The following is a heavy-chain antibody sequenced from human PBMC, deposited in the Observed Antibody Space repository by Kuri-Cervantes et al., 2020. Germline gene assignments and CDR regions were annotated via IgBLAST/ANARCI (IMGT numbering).Heavy chain of an antibody. CDR3: AHSSPLPDSSGWFSTLDY. V-gene: IGHV2-5*02. Sequence: SGPTLVKPPQTLTLTCTFSGFSLNTRGVGVGWVRQPPGKALEWLALIYWDDDKRYSPSLKSRLTITKDTSKNQVVLTMTNMDPVDTATYYCAHSSPLPDSSGWFSTLDYWGQGTLVTVSS. CDR1: GFSLNTRGVG. D-gene: IGHD6-19*01. J-gene: IGHJ4*02. CDR2: IYWDDDK.